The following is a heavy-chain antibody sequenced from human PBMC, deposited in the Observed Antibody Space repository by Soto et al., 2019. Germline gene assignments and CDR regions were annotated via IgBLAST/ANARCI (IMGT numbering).Heavy chain of an antibody. CDR3: ARGSDDFWSGYYVDADY. J-gene: IGHJ4*02. CDR1: GYTFTSYG. CDR2: ISAYNGNT. V-gene: IGHV1-18*01. Sequence: GASVKVSCKASGYTFTSYGIIWVRQAPGQGLEWMGWISAYNGNTNYAQKLQGRVTMTTDTSTSTAYMELRSLRSDDTAVYYCARGSDDFWSGYYVDADYWGQGTLVTVSS. D-gene: IGHD3-3*01.